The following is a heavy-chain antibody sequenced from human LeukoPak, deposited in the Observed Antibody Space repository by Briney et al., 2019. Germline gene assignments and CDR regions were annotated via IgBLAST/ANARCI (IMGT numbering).Heavy chain of an antibody. CDR1: GGSISSSSYY. Sequence: KPSETLSLTCTVSGGSISSSSYYWGWIRQPPGKGLEWIGSIYYSGSTYYNPSLESRVTISVDTSKNQFSLKLSSVTAADTAVYYCARLSSTGVTNTFDYWGQGTLVTVSS. D-gene: IGHD4-17*01. CDR2: IYYSGST. V-gene: IGHV4-39*01. J-gene: IGHJ4*02. CDR3: ARLSSTGVTNTFDY.